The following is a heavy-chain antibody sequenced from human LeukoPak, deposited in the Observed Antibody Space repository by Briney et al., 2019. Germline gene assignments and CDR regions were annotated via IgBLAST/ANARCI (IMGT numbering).Heavy chain of an antibody. CDR3: ARDVPGYSYGN. CDR2: IIPILGIA. Sequence: ASVKVSCKASGGAFSSYAISWVRQAPGQGLEWMGRIIPILGIANYAQKFQGRVTITADKSTSTAYMELSSLRSEDTAVYYCARDVPGYSYGNWGQGTLVTVSS. D-gene: IGHD5-18*01. J-gene: IGHJ4*02. CDR1: GGAFSSYA. V-gene: IGHV1-69*04.